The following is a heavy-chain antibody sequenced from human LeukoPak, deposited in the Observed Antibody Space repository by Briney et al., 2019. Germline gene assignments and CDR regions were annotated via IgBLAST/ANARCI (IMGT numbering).Heavy chain of an antibody. D-gene: IGHD2-15*01. Sequence: SETLSLTCTVSGGSISSSSYYWGWIRQPPGKGLEWIGSIYYSGSTYYNPSLKSRVTISVDTSKNQFSLKLSSVTPADTAVYYCAGDLCSGGSCYPGWLDPWGQGTLVTVSS. V-gene: IGHV4-39*07. CDR1: GGSISSSSYY. J-gene: IGHJ5*02. CDR2: IYYSGST. CDR3: AGDLCSGGSCYPGWLDP.